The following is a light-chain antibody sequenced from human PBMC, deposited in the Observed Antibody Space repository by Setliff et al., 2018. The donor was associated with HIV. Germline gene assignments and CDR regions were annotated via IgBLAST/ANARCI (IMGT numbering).Light chain of an antibody. CDR2: DVS. CDR3: CSYAGSYTYV. V-gene: IGLV2-11*01. J-gene: IGLJ1*01. CDR1: SSDVGGYNY. Sequence: QSALAQPRSVSGSPGQSVTISCTGTSSDVGGYNYVSWYQQHPGKAPKMMIYDVSTRPSGVPDRFSGSKSGNTASLTISGLQTEDEAGYYCCSYAGSYTYVFGTGTKVTVL.